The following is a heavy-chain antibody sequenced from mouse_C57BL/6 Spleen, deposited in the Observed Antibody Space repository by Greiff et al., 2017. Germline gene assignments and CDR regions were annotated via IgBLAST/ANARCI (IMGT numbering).Heavy chain of an antibody. V-gene: IGHV5-4*03. J-gene: IGHJ4*01. CDR2: ISDGGSYT. CDR3: ARAAYYSNPPYAMDY. D-gene: IGHD2-5*01. CDR1: GFTFSSYA. Sequence: EVKLMESGGGLVKPGGSLKLSCAASGFTFSSYAMSWVRQTPEKRLEWVATISDGGSYTYYPDNVKGRFTISRDNAKNNLYLQMSHLKSEDTAMXYCARAAYYSNPPYAMDYWGQGTSVTVSS.